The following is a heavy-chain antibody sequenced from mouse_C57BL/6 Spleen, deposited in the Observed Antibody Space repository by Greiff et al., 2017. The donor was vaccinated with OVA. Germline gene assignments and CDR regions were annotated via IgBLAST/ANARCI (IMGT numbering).Heavy chain of an antibody. CDR2: INYDGSST. Sequence: VQRVESEGGLVQPGSSMKLSCTASGFTFSDYYMAWVRQVPEKGLEWVANINYDGSSTYYLDSLKSRFIISRDNAKNILYLQMSSLKSEDTATYYCAREGRSYAMDYWGQGASVTVSS. J-gene: IGHJ4*01. CDR1: GFTFSDYY. D-gene: IGHD3-3*01. CDR3: AREGRSYAMDY. V-gene: IGHV5-16*01.